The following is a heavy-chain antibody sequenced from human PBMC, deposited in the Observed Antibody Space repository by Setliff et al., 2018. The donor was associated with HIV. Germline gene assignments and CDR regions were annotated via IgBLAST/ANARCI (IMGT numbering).Heavy chain of an antibody. D-gene: IGHD3-3*01. Sequence: ASVKVSCKASGYTFPSFYVHWVRQAPGQGLEWMGWINPNSGGTNYAQKFRGRVTMTRDTSINTAHMYLSSLRSDDTAIYFCARGTDFWSGSSNFDYWGQGTQVTVSS. CDR2: INPNSGGT. V-gene: IGHV1-2*02. CDR3: ARGTDFWSGSSNFDY. CDR1: GYTFPSFY. J-gene: IGHJ4*02.